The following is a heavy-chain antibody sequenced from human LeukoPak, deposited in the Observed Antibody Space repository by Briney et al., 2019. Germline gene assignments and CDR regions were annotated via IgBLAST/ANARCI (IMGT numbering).Heavy chain of an antibody. CDR3: ARQVLSGWYEGEYFHH. CDR2: IYYSGST. J-gene: IGHJ1*01. CDR1: GGSISSSSYY. D-gene: IGHD6-19*01. V-gene: IGHV4-39*07. Sequence: PSETLSLTCTVSGGSISSSSYYWGWIRHPPGKGLEWIGSIYYSGSTYYNPSLKSRVTISVDTSKNQFSLKLSSVIAADTAVYYCARQVLSGWYEGEYFHHWGQGTLVTVS.